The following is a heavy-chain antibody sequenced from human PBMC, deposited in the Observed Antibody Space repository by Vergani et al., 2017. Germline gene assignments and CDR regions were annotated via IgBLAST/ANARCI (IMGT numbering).Heavy chain of an antibody. D-gene: IGHD3-10*01. CDR3: ATQYGSGSYYHIGSPLNSPFDY. J-gene: IGHJ4*02. Sequence: EVQLVQSGAEVKKPGESLKISCKGSGYSFTSYWIGWVRQMPGKGLEWMGIIYPGDSDTRYSPSFQGQVTISADKSISTAYLQWSSLKASDTAMYYCATQYGSGSYYHIGSPLNSPFDYWGQGTLVTVSS. CDR1: GYSFTSYW. CDR2: IYPGDSDT. V-gene: IGHV5-51*01.